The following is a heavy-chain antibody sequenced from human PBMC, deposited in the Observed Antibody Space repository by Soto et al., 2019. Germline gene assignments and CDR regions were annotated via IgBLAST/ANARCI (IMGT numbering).Heavy chain of an antibody. Sequence: SVKVSCKASGGTFSSYAISWVRHAPGQGLEWMGGIIPIFGTANYAQKFQGRVTITADESTSTAYMELSSLRSEDTAVYYCARDYYYDSMGAKLFLTRDDAFDIWGQGTMVTVSS. CDR1: GGTFSSYA. CDR2: IIPIFGTA. J-gene: IGHJ3*02. D-gene: IGHD3-22*01. CDR3: ARDYYYDSMGAKLFLTRDDAFDI. V-gene: IGHV1-69*13.